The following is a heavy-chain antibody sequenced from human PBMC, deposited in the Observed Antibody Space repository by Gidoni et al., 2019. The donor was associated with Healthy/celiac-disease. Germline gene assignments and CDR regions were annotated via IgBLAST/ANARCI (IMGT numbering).Heavy chain of an antibody. CDR3: ARGSPGGGTTVVTLDY. Sequence: QVQLQQWGAGLLKPSETLSLTCAVYGVSFSGYYWCWIRQPPGKGLEWIGEINHSGSTNYNPSLKSRVTISVDTSKNQFSLKLSSVTAADTAVYYCARGSPGGGTTVVTLDYWGQGTLVTVSS. CDR2: INHSGST. D-gene: IGHD4-17*01. V-gene: IGHV4-34*01. J-gene: IGHJ4*02. CDR1: GVSFSGYY.